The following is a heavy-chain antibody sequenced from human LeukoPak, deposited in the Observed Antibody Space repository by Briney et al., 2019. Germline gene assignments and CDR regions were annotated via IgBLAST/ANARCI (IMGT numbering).Heavy chain of an antibody. CDR3: ARTGYHYNSYGYYFLDY. CDR1: GGTFSSYI. Sequence: ASVKVSCKASGGTFSSYIITWVRQAPGQGLEWMGGIIPILGTANYAQKCQGRVTITADESTSTAYMELSSLRSEDTAVYFCARTGYHYNSYGYYFLDYWGQGTLVTVSS. D-gene: IGHD3-22*01. V-gene: IGHV1-69*16. J-gene: IGHJ4*02. CDR2: IIPILGTA.